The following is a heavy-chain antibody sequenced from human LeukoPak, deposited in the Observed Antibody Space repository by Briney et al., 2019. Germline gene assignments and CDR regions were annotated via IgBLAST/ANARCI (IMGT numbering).Heavy chain of an antibody. CDR1: GGSISSSSYY. J-gene: IGHJ6*02. Sequence: SETLSLTCTVSGGSISSSSYYWGWIRQPPGKGLEWIGSIYYSGSTYYNPSLKSRVTISVDTSKNQFSLKLSSVTAADTAVYYCARGTNLPAVRVGLSYYYYGMDVWGQGTTVTVSS. CDR2: IYYSGST. V-gene: IGHV4-39*07. CDR3: ARGTNLPAVRVGLSYYYYGMDV. D-gene: IGHD2-2*01.